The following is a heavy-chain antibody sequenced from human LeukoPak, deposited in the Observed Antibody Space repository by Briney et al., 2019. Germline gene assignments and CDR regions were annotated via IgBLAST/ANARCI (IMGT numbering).Heavy chain of an antibody. D-gene: IGHD6-19*01. V-gene: IGHV3-23*01. Sequence: GGSLTLLCAVSGFRVCSFGMRWVRQARGKGLEWISAISVNGETTWYADSVRGRFIISRDNSKNTLYLQLSSLRAEDTAVYYCAQGFSSGWYPYWGQGSLVSVSS. CDR3: AQGFSSGWYPY. CDR2: ISVNGETT. J-gene: IGHJ4*02. CDR1: GFRVCSFG.